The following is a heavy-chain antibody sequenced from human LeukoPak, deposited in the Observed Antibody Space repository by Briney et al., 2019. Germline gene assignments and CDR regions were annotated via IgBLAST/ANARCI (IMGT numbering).Heavy chain of an antibody. CDR2: ISSSSSYI. D-gene: IGHD6-19*01. V-gene: IGHV3-21*01. J-gene: IGHJ3*02. Sequence: KSGGSLRLSCAAYGFTFSSYSMNWVRQAPGKGLEWVSSISSSSSYIYYADSVKGRFTISRDNAKNSLYLQMNILRAEATAVYCCARDYSSGWYGLGAFDIWGQGTMVTVSS. CDR3: ARDYSSGWYGLGAFDI. CDR1: GFTFSSYS.